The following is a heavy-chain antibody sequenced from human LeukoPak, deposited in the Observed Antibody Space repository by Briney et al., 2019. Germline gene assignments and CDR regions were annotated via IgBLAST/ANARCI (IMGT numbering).Heavy chain of an antibody. CDR1: GGPISSYY. Sequence: PSETLSLTCTVSGGPISSYYWSWIRQPPGKGLEWIGYIYYSGSTNYNPSLKSRVTISVDTSKNQFSLKLSSVTAADTAVYYCARRARSSGYYYFDYWGQGTLVTVSS. CDR3: ARRARSSGYYYFDY. CDR2: IYYSGST. D-gene: IGHD3-22*01. V-gene: IGHV4-59*01. J-gene: IGHJ4*02.